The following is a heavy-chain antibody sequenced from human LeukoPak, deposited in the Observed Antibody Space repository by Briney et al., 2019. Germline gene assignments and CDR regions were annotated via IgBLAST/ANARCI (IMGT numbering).Heavy chain of an antibody. CDR3: AKDFGNCGGDCYYFDY. CDR2: ISGSGGST. Sequence: GGSLGLSCAASGFTFSSYAMSWVRQAPGKGLEWVSAISGSGGSTYYADSVKGRFTISRDNSKNTLYLQMNSLRAEDTAVYYCAKDFGNCGGDCYYFDYWGQGTLVTVSS. D-gene: IGHD2-21*01. V-gene: IGHV3-23*01. J-gene: IGHJ4*02. CDR1: GFTFSSYA.